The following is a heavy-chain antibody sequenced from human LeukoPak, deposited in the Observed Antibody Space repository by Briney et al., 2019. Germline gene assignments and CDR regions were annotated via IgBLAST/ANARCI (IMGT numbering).Heavy chain of an antibody. CDR2: INPNSGGT. CDR1: GYTFTGYY. J-gene: IGHJ5*02. D-gene: IGHD3-22*01. Sequence: ASVKVSCKASGYTFTGYYMHWVRQAPGQGLEWMGWINPNSGGTNYAQKFQGRVTMTRDTSISTAYMELSRLRSDDTAVYYCARGYYDSSGYFSVDWFDPWGQGTLVTVSS. V-gene: IGHV1-2*02. CDR3: ARGYYDSSGYFSVDWFDP.